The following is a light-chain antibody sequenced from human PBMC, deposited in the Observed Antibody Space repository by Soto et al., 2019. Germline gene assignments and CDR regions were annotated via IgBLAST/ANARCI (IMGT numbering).Light chain of an antibody. V-gene: IGKV3-11*01. CDR2: DAS. J-gene: IGKJ4*01. Sequence: EIVLTQSPATLSLSPGERATLSCRASQSVSSYLAWYQQKPGQAPRLLIYDASNRATGIPARFSGSGSGTDXTXTISXXEPXDFXXXXXXXRSNWLTFGGGTKVEIK. CDR1: QSVSSY. CDR3: XXRSNWLT.